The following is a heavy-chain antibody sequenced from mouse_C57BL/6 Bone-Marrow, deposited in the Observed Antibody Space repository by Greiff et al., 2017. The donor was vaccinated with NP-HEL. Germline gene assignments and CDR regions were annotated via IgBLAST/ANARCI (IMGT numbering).Heavy chain of an antibody. Sequence: EVQRVESGAELVRPGASVKLSCTASGFNIKDDYMHWVKQRPEQGLEWIGWIVPENGDTEYASKFQGKATITADTSSNTAYLQLSSLTSEDTAVYYCTTFYGSSLAWFAYWGQGTLVTVSA. CDR3: TTFYGSSLAWFAY. CDR1: GFNIKDDY. D-gene: IGHD1-1*01. V-gene: IGHV14-4*01. J-gene: IGHJ3*01. CDR2: IVPENGDT.